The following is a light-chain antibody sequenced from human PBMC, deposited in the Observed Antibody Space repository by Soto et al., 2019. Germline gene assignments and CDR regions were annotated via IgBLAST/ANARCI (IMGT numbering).Light chain of an antibody. J-gene: IGKJ1*01. Sequence: EVVLTQSPATLSLSPGERATLSCRASQSVGSYLAWYQHKPGQPPRLLISDASNRATGIPARFSGSGSGTDFTLTISSLEPEDFAVYYCQQRSNWPPTWTFGQGTKVEIK. CDR1: QSVGSY. V-gene: IGKV3-11*01. CDR3: QQRSNWPPTWT. CDR2: DAS.